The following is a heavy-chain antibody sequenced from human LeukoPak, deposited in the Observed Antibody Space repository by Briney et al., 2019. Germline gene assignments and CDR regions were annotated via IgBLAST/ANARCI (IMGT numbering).Heavy chain of an antibody. CDR3: ARESDDSSGWYRARYFDY. CDR2: ISAYNGNT. J-gene: IGHJ4*02. V-gene: IGHV1-18*01. CDR1: GYTFTSYG. D-gene: IGHD6-19*01. Sequence: ASVKVSCTAPGYTFTSYGISWVRQAPGQGLEWMGWISAYNGNTNYAQKLQGRVTMTTDTSTSTAYMELRSLRSDDTAVYYCARESDDSSGWYRARYFDYWGQGTLVTVSS.